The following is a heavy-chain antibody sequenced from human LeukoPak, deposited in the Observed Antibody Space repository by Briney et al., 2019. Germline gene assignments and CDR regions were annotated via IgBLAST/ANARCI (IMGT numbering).Heavy chain of an antibody. J-gene: IGHJ3*02. D-gene: IGHD3-3*01. CDR2: IRYDAVNK. Sequence: GGSLRLSCTASGFTFSVFGMHWVRQAPGKGLEWVAFIRYDAVNKYYVDSVEGRFTISRDNSKSTLYLQMNSLRVEDTAFYHCAKALRALHELWSGPGPDAFDIWGLGTMVTVSS. CDR3: AKALRALHELWSGPGPDAFDI. CDR1: GFTFSVFG. V-gene: IGHV3-30*02.